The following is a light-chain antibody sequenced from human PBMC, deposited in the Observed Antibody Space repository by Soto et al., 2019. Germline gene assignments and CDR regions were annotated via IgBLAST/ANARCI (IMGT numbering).Light chain of an antibody. CDR3: QQYVTSPAIT. CDR2: GVS. Sequence: EIVFTQAPGTLCLSPLEKSTLSGIAIQSVGDTFLSWYQQKPGLAPRLLIYGVSNRATGIPDRFSGSGSGTDFTLTISRLEPEDFAVYYCQQYVTSPAITFGQGTRLEIK. J-gene: IGKJ5*01. V-gene: IGKV3-20*01. CDR1: QSVGDTF.